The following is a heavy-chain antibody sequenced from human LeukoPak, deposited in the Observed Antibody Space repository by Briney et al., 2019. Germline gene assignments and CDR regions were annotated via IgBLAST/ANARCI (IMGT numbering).Heavy chain of an antibody. V-gene: IGHV3-23*01. CDR3: AKAGPYMANYYYGMDV. Sequence: GGSLRLSCAASGFTVTNNCVTWVRQAPGKGLEWVSAISGSGGSTYYADSVKGRFTISRDNSKNTLYLQMNSLRAEDTAVYYCAKAGPYMANYYYGMDVWGQGTTVTVSS. D-gene: IGHD2-21*01. J-gene: IGHJ6*02. CDR1: GFTVTNNC. CDR2: ISGSGGST.